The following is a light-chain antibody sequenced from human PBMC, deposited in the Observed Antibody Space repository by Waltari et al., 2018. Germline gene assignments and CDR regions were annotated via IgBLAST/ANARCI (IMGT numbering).Light chain of an antibody. J-gene: IGKJ1*01. CDR2: GAS. CDR3: QHYVRLPAT. CDR1: QSVSRA. Sequence: ELVLTQSPGSLSSSRGERVTLSCRASQSVSRALAWYQQKPGQAPRLLIFGASNRATGIPDRFSGSGSETDFSLTISRLEPEDFAVYYCQHYVRLPATFGRGTKVEIK. V-gene: IGKV3-20*01.